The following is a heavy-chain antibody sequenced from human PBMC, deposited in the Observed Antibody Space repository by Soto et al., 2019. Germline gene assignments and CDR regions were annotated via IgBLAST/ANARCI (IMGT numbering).Heavy chain of an antibody. D-gene: IGHD1-26*01. CDR3: ARGLSGSRDYYYRMDV. CDR2: ISASGATT. Sequence: EVQLLESGGGLVQPGGSLRLSCAASGFTFSTYAMTWVRQAPGKGLKWVSAISASGATTYQADSVNGRFTSSRDNSENTLYRQISSLSAEGTAVDYCARGLSGSRDYYYRMDVWSLGTTVRVSS. V-gene: IGHV3-23*01. CDR1: GFTFSTYA. J-gene: IGHJ6*02.